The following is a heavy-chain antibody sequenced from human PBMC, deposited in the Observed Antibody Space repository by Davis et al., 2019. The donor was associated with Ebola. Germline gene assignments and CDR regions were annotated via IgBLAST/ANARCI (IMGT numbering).Heavy chain of an antibody. CDR2: ISWNSGSI. Sequence: PGGSLRLSCAASGFTFDDYAMHWVRQAPGKGLEWVSGISWNSGSIGYADSVKGRFTISRDNAKNSLYLQMNSLRAEDTAVYYCARVYSGYARGGFDYWGQGTLVTVSS. D-gene: IGHD5-12*01. J-gene: IGHJ4*02. V-gene: IGHV3-9*01. CDR1: GFTFDDYA. CDR3: ARVYSGYARGGFDY.